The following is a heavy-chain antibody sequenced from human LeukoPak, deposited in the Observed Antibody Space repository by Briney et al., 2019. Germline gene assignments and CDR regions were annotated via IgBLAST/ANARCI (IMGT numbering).Heavy chain of an antibody. CDR2: MSDDGSIK. D-gene: IGHD6-19*01. Sequence: GRSLRLSCAASGFTFSSSPMHWVRQAPDKGLEWVAVMSDDGSIKYYADSVRGRFTISRDNSKNTLFLQMDSLRGEDTALYFCVRSKRSGWTPFDYWGQGTLVTVSS. J-gene: IGHJ4*02. CDR1: GFTFSSSP. CDR3: VRSKRSGWTPFDY. V-gene: IGHV3-30*04.